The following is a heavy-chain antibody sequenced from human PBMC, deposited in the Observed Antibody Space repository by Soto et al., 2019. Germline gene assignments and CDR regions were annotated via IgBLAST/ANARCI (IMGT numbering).Heavy chain of an antibody. CDR3: AGESRGWDYEYFDY. Sequence: LSLTCTVSGGSISSSSFHWGWIRQSPGKGLEWIGYIYNSGSTYYNPSLKSRVIISVATSKNQFSLKLSSVTAADTAVYFCAGESRGWDYEYFDYWGQGTLVTVSS. V-gene: IGHV4-30-4*08. CDR2: IYNSGST. D-gene: IGHD1-7*01. CDR1: GGSISSSSFH. J-gene: IGHJ4*02.